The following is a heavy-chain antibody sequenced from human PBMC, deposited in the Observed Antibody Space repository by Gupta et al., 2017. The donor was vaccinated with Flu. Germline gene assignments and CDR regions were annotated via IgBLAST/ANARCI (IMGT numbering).Heavy chain of an antibody. V-gene: IGHV1-69*02. CDR2: IIPILGIA. D-gene: IGHD5-18*01. CDR3: ARGGSAHSYSRGYAFDI. CDR1: GGTFSSYT. Sequence: QVQLVQSGAEVKKPGSSVKVSCKASGGTFSSYTISWVRQAPGQGLEWMGRIIPILGIANYAQKFQGRVTITADKSTSTAYMELSSLRSEDTAVYYCARGGSAHSYSRGYAFDIWGQGTMVTVSS. J-gene: IGHJ3*02.